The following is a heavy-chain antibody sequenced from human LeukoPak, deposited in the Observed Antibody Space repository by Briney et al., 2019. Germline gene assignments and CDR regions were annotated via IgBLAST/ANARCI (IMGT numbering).Heavy chain of an antibody. V-gene: IGHV4-4*07. Sequence: SETLSLTCTVSGGSISSYYWTWIRQPAGKGLEWIGNIYTSGSTNYNPSLKSRVTMSVDTSKNQFSLKLSSVTAADTAVYYCARHLSRHYYMDVWGKGTTVTVSS. J-gene: IGHJ6*03. CDR1: GGSISSYY. CDR3: ARHLSRHYYMDV. CDR2: IYTSGST. D-gene: IGHD2/OR15-2a*01.